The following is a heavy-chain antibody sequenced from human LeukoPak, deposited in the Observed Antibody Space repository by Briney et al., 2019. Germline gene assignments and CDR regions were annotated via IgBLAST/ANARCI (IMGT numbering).Heavy chain of an antibody. D-gene: IGHD2-2*01. CDR3: ASEGRGIVVVPAATREPQDY. J-gene: IGHJ4*02. CDR1: GFTVSSNY. CDR2: IYSGGST. Sequence: GSLRLSCAASGFTVSSNYMSWVRQAPGKGLEWVSVIYSGGSTYYADSVKGRFTISRDNSKNTLYPQMNSLRAEDTAVYYCASEGRGIVVVPAATREPQDYWGQGTLVTVSS. V-gene: IGHV3-66*01.